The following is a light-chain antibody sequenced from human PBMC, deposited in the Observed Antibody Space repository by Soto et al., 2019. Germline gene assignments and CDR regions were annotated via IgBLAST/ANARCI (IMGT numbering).Light chain of an antibody. CDR1: QSISSW. CDR2: DAS. V-gene: IGKV1-5*01. CDR3: QQYSTYPWT. J-gene: IGKJ1*01. Sequence: DIQMTQSPSTLSASVGDRVTITCRASQSISSWLAWYQQKPGKAPKVLIFDASSLESGGPSRFSGSGSATEFTLTISSLQPDDFATYYCQQYSTYPWTFGQGTKVEIK.